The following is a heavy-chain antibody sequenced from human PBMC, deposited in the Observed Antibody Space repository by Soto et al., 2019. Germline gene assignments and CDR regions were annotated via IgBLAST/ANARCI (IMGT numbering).Heavy chain of an antibody. D-gene: IGHD3-22*01. J-gene: IGHJ4*02. CDR1: GFTFSDYY. V-gene: IGHV3-11*01. CDR3: ARDQGYYESSGYFDY. Sequence: GGSLGLSCAASGFTFSDYYMSWIRQAPGKGLEWVSYISSSGSIIYYADSVKGRFTISRDNAKNSLYLQMNSLRAEDTAVYYCARDQGYYESSGYFDYWGQGTLVTVSS. CDR2: ISSSGSII.